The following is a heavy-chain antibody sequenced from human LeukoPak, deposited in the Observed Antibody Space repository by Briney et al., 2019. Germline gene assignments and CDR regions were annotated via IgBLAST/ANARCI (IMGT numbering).Heavy chain of an antibody. V-gene: IGHV4-34*01. CDR3: AEVERRNY. CDR2: INHSGST. CDR1: GGSFSGYY. J-gene: IGHJ4*02. D-gene: IGHD1-1*01. Sequence: SETLSLTCAVYGGSFSGYYWSWIRQPPGKGLEWIGEINHSGSTYYNPSLKSRVTISVDTSKNQFSLKLRSVTAADTAVYYCAEVERRNYWGQGTLVTVSS.